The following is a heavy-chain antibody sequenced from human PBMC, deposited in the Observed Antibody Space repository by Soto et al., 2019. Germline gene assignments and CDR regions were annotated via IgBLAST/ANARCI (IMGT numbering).Heavy chain of an antibody. CDR2: IHYSGST. V-gene: IGHV4-39*01. CDR1: GGSISSSSYY. Sequence: SETLSLTCTVSGGSISSSSYYWGWTRQPPGKGLEWIGIIHYSGSTYYNPSLKSRVIISADTSKNQFSLKLTSVTAADTAVYYCARGYDILTGPPDYWGQGTLVT. J-gene: IGHJ4*02. CDR3: ARGYDILTGPPDY. D-gene: IGHD3-9*01.